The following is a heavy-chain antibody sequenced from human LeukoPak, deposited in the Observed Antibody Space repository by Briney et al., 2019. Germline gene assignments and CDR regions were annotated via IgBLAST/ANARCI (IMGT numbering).Heavy chain of an antibody. D-gene: IGHD1-1*01. CDR2: IIPVFGTA. J-gene: IGHJ5*02. Sequence: GASVKVSCKASGYTFTCYGISWVRQAPGQGLEWMGGIIPVFGTANYAQKFQGRVTITADESTSTAYMELSSLRSEDTAVYYCARGTEKLDPWGQGTLVTVSS. CDR1: GYTFTCYG. CDR3: ARGTEKLDP. V-gene: IGHV1-69*13.